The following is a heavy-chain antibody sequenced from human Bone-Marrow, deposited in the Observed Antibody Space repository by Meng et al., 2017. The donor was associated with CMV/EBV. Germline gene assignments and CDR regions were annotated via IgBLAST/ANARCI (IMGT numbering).Heavy chain of an antibody. CDR3: ARVALDYDFWSGYYPYYYYGMDV. CDR2: INPNSGGT. D-gene: IGHD3-3*01. Sequence: ASVKVSCKASGYTFTGYYMHWVRQAPGQGLEWMGWINPNSGGTNYAQKFQGRVTMTRDTSISTAYMELSRLRSDDTAVYYCARVALDYDFWSGYYPYYYYGMDVWGQGPTVTVSS. V-gene: IGHV1-2*02. CDR1: GYTFTGYY. J-gene: IGHJ6*02.